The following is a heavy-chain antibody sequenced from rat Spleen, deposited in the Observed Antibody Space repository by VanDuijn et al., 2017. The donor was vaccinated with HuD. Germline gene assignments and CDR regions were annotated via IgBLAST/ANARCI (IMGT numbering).Heavy chain of an antibody. D-gene: IGHD1-2*01. CDR2: INYDATST. CDR1: GFTFSNYG. CDR3: ARLGIAAIGNWFSS. J-gene: IGHJ3*01. V-gene: IGHV5-29*01. Sequence: EVQLVESDGGLVQAGRSLKLSCAASGFTFSNYGMAWVRQAPAKGLEWVSTINYDATSTHYRDSVKGRFTVSRDNAKSTLSLQMDSLRSEDTATYYCARLGIAAIGNWFSSWGQGTLVTVSS.